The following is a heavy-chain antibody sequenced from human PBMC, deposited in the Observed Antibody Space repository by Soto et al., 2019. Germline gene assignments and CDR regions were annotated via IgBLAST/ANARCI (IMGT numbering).Heavy chain of an antibody. CDR1: GFTFSSYA. J-gene: IGHJ4*02. D-gene: IGHD2-2*01. CDR2: ISGSGGST. V-gene: IGHV3-23*01. Sequence: PGGSLRLSCAASGFTFSSYAMSWVRQAPGKGLEWVSAISGSGGSTYYADSVKGRFTISRDNSKNTLYLQMNSLRAEDTAVYYCAKDPDIVVVPAAYIDYWGQGTLVTVSS. CDR3: AKDPDIVVVPAAYIDY.